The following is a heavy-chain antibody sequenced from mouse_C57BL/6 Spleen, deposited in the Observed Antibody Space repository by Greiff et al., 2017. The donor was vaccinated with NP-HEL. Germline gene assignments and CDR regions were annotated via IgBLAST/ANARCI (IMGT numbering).Heavy chain of an antibody. V-gene: IGHV1-66*01. CDR1: GYSFTSYY. Sequence: VQLQPSGPELVKPGASVKISCKASGYSFTSYYIHWVKQRPGQGLEWIGWIYPGSGNTKYNEKFKGKATLTADTSSSTAYMQLSSLTSEDSAVYYCARTNWDYAMDYWGQGTSVTVSS. CDR3: ARTNWDYAMDY. CDR2: IYPGSGNT. D-gene: IGHD4-1*02. J-gene: IGHJ4*01.